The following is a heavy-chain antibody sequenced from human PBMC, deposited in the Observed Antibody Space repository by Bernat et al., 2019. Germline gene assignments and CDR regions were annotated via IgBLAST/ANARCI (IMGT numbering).Heavy chain of an antibody. CDR1: GFTFSSYA. D-gene: IGHD3-10*01. CDR3: AKDFSATPRGRFDS. V-gene: IGHV3-23*01. CDR2: ISAGGDTI. J-gene: IGHJ4*02. Sequence: EVQLLESGGGLVQPGGSLRPPCAASGFTFSSYAMSWVRQAPGKGLDWVSGISAGGDTIYYAASVKGRFTISRDNSQNTLYLQMNNLRAEDTAVYYCAKDFSATPRGRFDSWGQGTLVTVSS.